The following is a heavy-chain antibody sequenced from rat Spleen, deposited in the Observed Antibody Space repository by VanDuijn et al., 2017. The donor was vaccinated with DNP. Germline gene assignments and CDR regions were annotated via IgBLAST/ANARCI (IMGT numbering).Heavy chain of an antibody. Sequence: EVQLQESGPGLVKPSQSLSLTCSVTGYSIISSYRWNWIRKFPGNKLEWMGYIHSAGSTQYNPSLKSRISITRDTSKNQFFLQLNSVSPEDTATYYCARWKIGPHYFDYWGQGVMVTVSS. CDR1: GYSIISSYR. J-gene: IGHJ2*01. V-gene: IGHV3-3*01. CDR2: IHSAGST. D-gene: IGHD1-5*01. CDR3: ARWKIGPHYFDY.